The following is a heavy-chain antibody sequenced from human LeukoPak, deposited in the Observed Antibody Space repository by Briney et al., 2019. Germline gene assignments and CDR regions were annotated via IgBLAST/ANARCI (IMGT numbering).Heavy chain of an antibody. V-gene: IGHV3-23*01. D-gene: IGHD6-13*01. CDR3: AKDERRGVRAAALDY. CDR2: ISGSGGST. Sequence: GGSLRLSCAASGFTFSSYAMSWVRQAPGKGLEWVSAISGSGGSTYYADSVKGRFTISRDNSKNTLYLQMNSLRAEDTAVYYCAKDERRGVRAAALDYWGQGTLVTVSS. J-gene: IGHJ4*02. CDR1: GFTFSSYA.